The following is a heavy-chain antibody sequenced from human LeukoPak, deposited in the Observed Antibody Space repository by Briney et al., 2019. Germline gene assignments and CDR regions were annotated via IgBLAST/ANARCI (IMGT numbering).Heavy chain of an antibody. CDR3: ARDIDTGWYRATGY. Sequence: GGSLRLSCAASGFTFSRYWMSWVRQAPGKGLEWVANIEQDGSEKFYVDSVKGRFTISRDNGKNSLYLQMNSLRAEYTAVYYCARDIDTGWYRATGYWRQGTLVTVS. CDR1: GFTFSRYW. V-gene: IGHV3-7*05. J-gene: IGHJ4*02. D-gene: IGHD6-19*01. CDR2: IEQDGSEK.